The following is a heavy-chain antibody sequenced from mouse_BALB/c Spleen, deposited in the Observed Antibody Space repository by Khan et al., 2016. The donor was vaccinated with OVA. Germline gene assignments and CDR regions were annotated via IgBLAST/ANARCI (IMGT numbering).Heavy chain of an antibody. CDR1: GYTFPDYE. J-gene: IGHJ3*01. V-gene: IGHV1-15*01. CDR2: IDPKTGVT. CDR3: TRSTFAY. Sequence: VELKESGAELVRPGASVTLSCKASGYTFPDYELHWVKQTPVHGLEWIGVIDPKTGVTAYNQKFKGKATLTADKSSSTAYMELRSLTSEDSAVYYCTRSTFAYWGQGTLVTVSA.